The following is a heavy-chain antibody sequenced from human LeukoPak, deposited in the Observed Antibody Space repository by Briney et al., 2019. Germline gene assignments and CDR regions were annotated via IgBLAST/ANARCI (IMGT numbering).Heavy chain of an antibody. CDR2: IFHSGST. J-gene: IGHJ4*02. CDR1: GYSISSGYY. V-gene: IGHV4-38-2*02. D-gene: IGHD5-18*01. CDR3: AREPYSYGFDY. Sequence: SETLSLTCTVSGYSISSGYYWGWIRPPPGKGLEWIGSIFHSGSTYYNPSLKSRITISVDTSKNQFSLKLSSVTAADTAVYYCAREPYSYGFDYWGQGTLVTVSS.